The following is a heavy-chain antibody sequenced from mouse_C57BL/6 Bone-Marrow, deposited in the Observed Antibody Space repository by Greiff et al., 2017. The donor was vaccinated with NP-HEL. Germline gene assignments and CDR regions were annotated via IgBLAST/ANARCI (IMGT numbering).Heavy chain of an antibody. CDR3: ARLYDYAAMDY. CDR1: GYTFTSYW. CDR2: IDPSDSYT. Sequence: QVHVKQPGAELVMPGASVKLSCKASGYTFTSYWMHWVKQRPGQGLEWIGEIDPSDSYTNYNRKFKGKSTLTVDKSSSTAYMQLSSLTSEDSAVYYCARLYDYAAMDYWGQGTSVTVSS. D-gene: IGHD2-3*01. V-gene: IGHV1-69*01. J-gene: IGHJ4*01.